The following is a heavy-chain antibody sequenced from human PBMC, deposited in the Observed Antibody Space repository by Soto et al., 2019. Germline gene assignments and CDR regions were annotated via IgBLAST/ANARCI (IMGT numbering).Heavy chain of an antibody. CDR3: ARYCSGGTCYDRIDY. D-gene: IGHD2-15*01. V-gene: IGHV4-31*11. Sequence: QVQLQESGPGLVRPSQTLSLTCAVSGGSIDSAGSYWSWIRQIPGRGLEWIGHIYHGGTTDYNPSLKSRITVSVDTSKNQFSLELNSVTAADTAVYYCARYCSGGTCYDRIDYWGQGTLGTGSS. CDR1: GGSIDSAGSY. CDR2: IYHGGTT. J-gene: IGHJ4*02.